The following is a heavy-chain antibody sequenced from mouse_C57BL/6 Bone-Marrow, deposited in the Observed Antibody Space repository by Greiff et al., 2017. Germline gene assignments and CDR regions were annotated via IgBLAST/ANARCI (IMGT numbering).Heavy chain of an antibody. CDR3: ARPSANWDKWHAMDY. J-gene: IGHJ4*01. V-gene: IGHV5-2*01. D-gene: IGHD4-1*01. CDR1: EYEFPSHD. Sequence: DVMLVESGGGLVQPGESLKLSCESNEYEFPSHDMSWVRTTPEKRLELVAAINSDGGSTYYPDTMERRFIISRDNTKKTLYLQMSSLRSEDTALYYCARPSANWDKWHAMDYWGQGTSVTVSS. CDR2: INSDGGST.